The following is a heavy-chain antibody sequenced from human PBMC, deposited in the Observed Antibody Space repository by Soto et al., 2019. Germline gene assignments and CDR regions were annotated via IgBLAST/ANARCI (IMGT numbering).Heavy chain of an antibody. V-gene: IGHV4-59*01. CDR3: ARAPMVLTRSYFDS. J-gene: IGHJ4*02. D-gene: IGHD2-8*01. CDR2: ILYSGNT. CDR1: GGSISNFY. Sequence: SETLSLTCTVSGGSISNFYWSWLRQPPGKGLVWFGYILYSGNTNYNPSLNIRVSITVDTSKNQFSLNLTSVTAADTAVYYCARAPMVLTRSYFDSWGQGTPVTVSS.